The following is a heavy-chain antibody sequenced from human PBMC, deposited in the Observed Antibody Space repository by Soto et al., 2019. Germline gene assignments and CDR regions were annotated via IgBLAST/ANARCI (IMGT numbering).Heavy chain of an antibody. J-gene: IGHJ4*02. V-gene: IGHV3-21*01. D-gene: IGHD3-22*01. CDR1: GFTLWIYG. CDR2: ISSSSSYI. Sequence: PGGCLRLSCAACGFTLWIYGMTWVRQAPGKGLERVSSISSSSSYIYYADSVKGRFTISRDNAKNSLYLQINSLRAEDTAVYYCARVGDYYDSSGYYYVPPFDYWGQGTLVTVSS. CDR3: ARVGDYYDSSGYYYVPPFDY.